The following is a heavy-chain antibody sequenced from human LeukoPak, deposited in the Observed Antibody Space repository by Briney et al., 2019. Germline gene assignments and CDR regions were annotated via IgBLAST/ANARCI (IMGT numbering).Heavy chain of an antibody. V-gene: IGHV1-69*13. Sequence: VASVKVSCKASGGTFSSYAISWVRQAPGQGLEWMGGIIPIFGTANYAQKFQGRVTITADESTSTAYMELSSLRSEDTAVYYCAKTGGNIVATIQGYYYGMDVWGQGTTVTVSS. D-gene: IGHD5-12*01. CDR3: AKTGGNIVATIQGYYYGMDV. CDR1: GGTFSSYA. CDR2: IIPIFGTA. J-gene: IGHJ6*02.